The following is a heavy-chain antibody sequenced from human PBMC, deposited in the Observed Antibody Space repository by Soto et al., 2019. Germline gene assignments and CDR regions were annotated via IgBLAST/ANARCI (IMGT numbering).Heavy chain of an antibody. Sequence: QVQLVQSGAEVKKPGSSVKVSCKASGGTFSSYSISWVRQAPGQGLEWMGRIIPILGIANYAQKLQGRVTITADKSTSTAYMELSSLRSEDTAVYYCARGAAGIAVAGPSYYFAYWGQGTLVTVSS. CDR3: ARGAAGIAVAGPSYYFAY. D-gene: IGHD6-19*01. CDR2: IIPILGIA. V-gene: IGHV1-69*02. J-gene: IGHJ4*02. CDR1: GGTFSSYS.